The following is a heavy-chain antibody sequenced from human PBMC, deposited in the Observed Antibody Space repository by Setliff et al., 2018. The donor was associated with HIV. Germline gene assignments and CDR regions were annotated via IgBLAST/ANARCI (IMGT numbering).Heavy chain of an antibody. CDR2: IYQSGST. CDR3: ARSYCGGGLCFRGLDL. CDR1: GASISNSNSY. Sequence: SETLSLTCAVYGASISNSNSYWGWIRQPPGKRLEWLGSIYQSGSTSYNPSLSSRLTISVDTSKNQVSLRLSSVTAADTAVYYCARSYCGGGLCFRGLDLWGQGTTVTVSS. V-gene: IGHV4-39*07. D-gene: IGHD2-21*01. J-gene: IGHJ6*02.